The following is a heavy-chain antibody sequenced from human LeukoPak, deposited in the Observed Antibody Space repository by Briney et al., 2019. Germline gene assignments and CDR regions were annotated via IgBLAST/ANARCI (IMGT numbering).Heavy chain of an antibody. CDR1: GFTFDDYA. CDR2: ISGGGGST. D-gene: IGHD5-18*01. V-gene: IGHV3-43*02. CDR3: AKASGYSYALDAFDI. J-gene: IGHJ3*02. Sequence: GGSLRLSCAASGFTFDDYAMHWVRQAPGKGLEWVSLISGGGGSTYYADSVKGRFTISRDNSKNSLYLQMNSLRTEDTALYYCAKASGYSYALDAFDIWGQGTMVTVSS.